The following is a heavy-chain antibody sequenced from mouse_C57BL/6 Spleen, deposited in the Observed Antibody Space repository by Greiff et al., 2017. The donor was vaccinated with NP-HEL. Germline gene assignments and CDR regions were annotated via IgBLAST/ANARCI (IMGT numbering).Heavy chain of an antibody. D-gene: IGHD1-1*01. Sequence: VQLQQPGAELVKPGASVKLSCKASGYTFTSYWMHWVKQRPGRGLEWIGRIDPNSGGTKYNEKFKSKATLTVDKPSSTAYMQLSSLTSEDSAVYYCAREGDYGSSGGYYYAMDYWGQGTSVTVSS. V-gene: IGHV1-72*01. CDR2: IDPNSGGT. CDR1: GYTFTSYW. J-gene: IGHJ4*01. CDR3: AREGDYGSSGGYYYAMDY.